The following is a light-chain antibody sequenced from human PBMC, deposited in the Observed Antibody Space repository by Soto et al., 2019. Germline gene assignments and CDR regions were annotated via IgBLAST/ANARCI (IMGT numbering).Light chain of an antibody. Sequence: QSALTQPASVSGSPGQSITISCTGTSSDVGGYNFVSWYQQHPGKAPKLMLYNVYDRPSGISHRFSGSRSGNTASLTISGLQAEDEDQSYCNSYTSSSTLVFGGGTKLTVL. CDR3: NSYTSSSTLV. V-gene: IGLV2-14*03. CDR2: NVY. J-gene: IGLJ2*01. CDR1: SSDVGGYNF.